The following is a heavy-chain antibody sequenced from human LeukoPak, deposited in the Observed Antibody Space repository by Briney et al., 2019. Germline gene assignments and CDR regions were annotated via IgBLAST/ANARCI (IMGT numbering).Heavy chain of an antibody. CDR2: ISSSGSTI. CDR3: ARVEGIVATIPPIDY. V-gene: IGHV3-11*01. J-gene: IGHJ4*02. CDR1: RFTFSDYY. Sequence: GGSLRLSCAASRFTFSDYYMSWIRQAPGKGLEWVSYISSSGSTIYYADSVKGRFTISRDNAKNSLYLQMNSLRAEDTAVYYCARVEGIVATIPPIDYWGQGTLVTVSS. D-gene: IGHD5-12*01.